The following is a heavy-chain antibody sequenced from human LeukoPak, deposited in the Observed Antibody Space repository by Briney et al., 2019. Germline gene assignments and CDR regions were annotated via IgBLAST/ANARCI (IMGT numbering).Heavy chain of an antibody. CDR1: GFTFSNYW. Sequence: GGSLRLSCAASGFTFSNYWMSGVRQAPGKGLEWVANIKQDGSEKYYVDSVKGRFTISRDNAKNSLYLQLNSLRAEDTAVYYCAREEHLEGDFDYWGQGTLVTVSS. CDR3: AREEHLEGDFDY. CDR2: IKQDGSEK. D-gene: IGHD1-1*01. V-gene: IGHV3-7*05. J-gene: IGHJ4*02.